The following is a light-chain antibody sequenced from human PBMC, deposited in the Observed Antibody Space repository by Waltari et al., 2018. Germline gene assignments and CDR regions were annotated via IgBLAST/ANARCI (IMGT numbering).Light chain of an antibody. CDR2: DVS. J-gene: IGLJ2*01. Sequence: QSALTQPASVSGSLGQSITISCPGTNRDVGGYNFVSWYQQHPGKAPKHMIYDVSNRPSGVSSRFSGSKSGNTASLTISGLQAEDEADYHCISYRKGTTGNVALGGGTKVTVL. CDR1: NRDVGGYNF. V-gene: IGLV2-14*03. CDR3: ISYRKGTTGNVA.